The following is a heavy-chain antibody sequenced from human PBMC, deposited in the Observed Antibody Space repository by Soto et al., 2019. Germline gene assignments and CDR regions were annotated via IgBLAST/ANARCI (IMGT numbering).Heavy chain of an antibody. Sequence: QVQLVQTGAEVKKPGASAKVSCKASGYTFTTYDMHWVRQALGQRLEWMGWINGGNGNTKYSQKVQGRVTITRDTSASTAYMELSSLRSEDTAVYFCARDYVWGSYRPGRGGYWGQGTLVTVSS. D-gene: IGHD3-16*01. CDR1: GYTFTTYD. CDR2: INGGNGNT. V-gene: IGHV1-3*01. J-gene: IGHJ4*02. CDR3: ARDYVWGSYRPGRGGY.